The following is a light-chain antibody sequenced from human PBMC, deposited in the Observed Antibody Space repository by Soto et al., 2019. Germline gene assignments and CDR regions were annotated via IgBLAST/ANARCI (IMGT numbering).Light chain of an antibody. CDR1: SSNIGAGSD. V-gene: IGLV1-40*01. J-gene: IGLJ1*01. CDR2: GNN. CDR3: QAYDSSLSGPSYV. Sequence: QSVLSQPPSVSGAPGQRVTISCTGSSSNIGAGSDVLWYQQLPGTAPKLLIYGNNNRPSGVPDRFSGSKSGASGSLAITRLQAEDEADYYCQAYDSSLSGPSYVFGTGTKLTVL.